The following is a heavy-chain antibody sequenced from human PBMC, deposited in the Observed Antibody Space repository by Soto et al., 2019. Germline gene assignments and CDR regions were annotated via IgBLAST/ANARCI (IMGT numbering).Heavy chain of an antibody. CDR2: ISDSSTYI. D-gene: IGHD6-6*01. J-gene: IGHJ4*02. CDR3: AREYSSSRYFDY. V-gene: IGHV3-21*01. CDR1: GFTFSSYT. Sequence: PGGSLRLSCAASGFTFSSYTMNWVRQAPGKGLEWVSSISDSSTYIYYADSVKGRFTISRDNAKNSLYLQMNSLRAEDTAVYYCAREYSSSRYFDYWGQGTLVTVSS.